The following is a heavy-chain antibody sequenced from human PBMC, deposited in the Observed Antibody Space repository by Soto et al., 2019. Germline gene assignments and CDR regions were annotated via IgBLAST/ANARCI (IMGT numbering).Heavy chain of an antibody. J-gene: IGHJ4*02. D-gene: IGHD5-12*01. CDR1: GGTFSSYS. V-gene: IGHV1-69*10. CDR3: AREKYSGYDSPDY. CDR2: IIPISGNA. Sequence: SVKVSCKASGGTFSSYSISWVRQAPGQGLEWMGWIIPISGNAGYAQKFQGRVTMTANTSTSTAYMELSSLRSEDTAVYYCAREKYSGYDSPDYWGQGTLVTVSS.